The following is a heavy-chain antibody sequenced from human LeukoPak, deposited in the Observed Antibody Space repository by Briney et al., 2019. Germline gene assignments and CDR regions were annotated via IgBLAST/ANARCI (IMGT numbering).Heavy chain of an antibody. D-gene: IGHD6-19*01. CDR2: IYTSGST. V-gene: IGHV4-61*02. CDR1: GDSISSSNSY. Sequence: SETLSLTCTVSGDSISSSNSYWSWIRQPAGKGLEWIGRIYTSGSTNYNPSLKSRVTISVDTSKNQFSLKLSSVTAADTAVYYCARDPSGWYGENPWGQGTWSPSPQ. J-gene: IGHJ5*02. CDR3: ARDPSGWYGENP.